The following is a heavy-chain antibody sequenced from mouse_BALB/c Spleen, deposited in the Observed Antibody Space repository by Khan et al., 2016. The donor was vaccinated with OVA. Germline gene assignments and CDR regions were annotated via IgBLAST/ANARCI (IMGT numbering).Heavy chain of an antibody. CDR3: ARIFIGTTDYAMDY. D-gene: IGHD2-14*01. CDR1: GFSLTSYG. CDR2: IWSGGST. J-gene: IGHJ4*01. V-gene: IGHV2-2*02. Sequence: VKLEVSGPGLVQPSQSLSITCTVSGFSLTSYGVHWVRQSPGKGLEWLGVIWSGGSTDYNAAFISRLSISKDNPKSQVFFKMNSLQANDTAIYYCARIFIGTTDYAMDYWGQGTSVTVSS.